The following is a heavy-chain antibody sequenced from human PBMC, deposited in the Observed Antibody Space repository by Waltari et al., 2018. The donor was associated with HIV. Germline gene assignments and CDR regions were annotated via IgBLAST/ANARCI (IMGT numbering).Heavy chain of an antibody. CDR2: IWYDGSNK. D-gene: IGHD6-13*01. V-gene: IGHV3-33*01. CDR1: GFTFSRYG. Sequence: QVQVVQSGGGVVQPGRSLRLSCAGAGFTFSRYGMHWVRQAPGKGLEWVALIWYDGSNKYYADSVKGRFAISRDNSKNTVYLQMNSLRAEDTAVYYCARDRSSSWYGKDYYYFGMDVWGQGTTVTVSS. CDR3: ARDRSSSWYGKDYYYFGMDV. J-gene: IGHJ6*02.